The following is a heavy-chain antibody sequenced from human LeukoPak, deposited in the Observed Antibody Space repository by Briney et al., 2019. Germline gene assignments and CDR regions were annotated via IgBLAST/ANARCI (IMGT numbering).Heavy chain of an antibody. Sequence: SETLSLTCTVSGGSISSGGYYWSWIRQHPGKGLEWIGYIYYSGSTYYNPSLKSRVTISVDTSKNQFSLKLSSVTAADTAVYYCARATYGGYRTHAYWGQGTPVTVSS. V-gene: IGHV4-31*03. CDR2: IYYSGST. D-gene: IGHD5-12*01. CDR1: GGSISSGGYY. CDR3: ARATYGGYRTHAY. J-gene: IGHJ4*02.